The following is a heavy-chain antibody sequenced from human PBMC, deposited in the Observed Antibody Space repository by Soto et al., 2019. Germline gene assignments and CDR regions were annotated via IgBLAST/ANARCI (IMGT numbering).Heavy chain of an antibody. V-gene: IGHV4-34*01. CDR1: GGSFSGYY. Sequence: QVQLQQWGAGLLKPSETLSLTCAVYGGSFSGYYWSWIRQPPGKGLEWIGEINHSGSTNYNPSLKSRVTISVDTSKYQFSLKLSSVTAADTAVYYCARDYYDSSGRPTIDYWGQGTLVTVSS. J-gene: IGHJ4*02. CDR2: INHSGST. CDR3: ARDYYDSSGRPTIDY. D-gene: IGHD3-22*01.